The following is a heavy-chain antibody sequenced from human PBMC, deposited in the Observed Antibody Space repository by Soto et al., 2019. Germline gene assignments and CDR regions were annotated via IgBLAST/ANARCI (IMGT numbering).Heavy chain of an antibody. V-gene: IGHV3-72*01. J-gene: IGHJ3*02. CDR1: GFTFSDHY. D-gene: IGHD5-12*01. Sequence: GGSLRLSCEASGFTFSDHYMDWVRQAPGKGRKGVGRTRNKANSYTTEYAASVKGRFTISRDDSKNSLYLQMNSLKTEDTAVYYCARIDIEDAFDIWGQGTMVTVSS. CDR3: ARIDIEDAFDI. CDR2: TRNKANSYTT.